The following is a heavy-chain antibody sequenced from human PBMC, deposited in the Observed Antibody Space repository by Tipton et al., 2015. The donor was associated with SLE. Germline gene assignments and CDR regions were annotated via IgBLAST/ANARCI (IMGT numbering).Heavy chain of an antibody. Sequence: QLVQSGGGVVQPGRSLRLSCAASGFTFSSYAMHWVRQAPGKGLEWVAVISHDGSNKYYADSVKGRFTISRDNSKNTLYLQMNSLRAEDTAMYYCARAMAVAGTGVWGQGTLVTVSS. V-gene: IGHV3-30-3*01. CDR3: ARAMAVAGTGV. CDR1: GFTFSSYA. J-gene: IGHJ4*02. CDR2: ISHDGSNK. D-gene: IGHD6-19*01.